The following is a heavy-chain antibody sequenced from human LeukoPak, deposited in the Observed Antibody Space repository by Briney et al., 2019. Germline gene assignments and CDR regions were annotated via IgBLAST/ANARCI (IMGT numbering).Heavy chain of an antibody. CDR2: INHSGST. CDR3: ARIRSGEYYFDY. CDR1: GGSFSGYY. Sequence: TSETLSLTCAVYGGSFSGYYWSWIRQPPGKGLEWIGEINHSGSTNYNPSLKSRVTISVDTSKNQFSLKLSSVTAADTAVYYCARIRSGEYYFDYWGQGTLVTVSS. D-gene: IGHD1-26*01. V-gene: IGHV4-34*01. J-gene: IGHJ4*02.